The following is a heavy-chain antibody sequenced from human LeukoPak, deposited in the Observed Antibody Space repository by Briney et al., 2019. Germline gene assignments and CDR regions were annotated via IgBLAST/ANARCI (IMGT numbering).Heavy chain of an antibody. CDR1: RYPISSGYY. D-gene: IGHD3-3*01. CDR3: ARDRAGGLRFVEWLSAFDY. CDR2: IYHSGSA. J-gene: IGHJ4*02. V-gene: IGHV4-38-2*02. Sequence: KPSETLSLTCSVSRYPISSGYYWAWIRQPPGKGLEWIGSIYHSGSAYYNASLKSRVTISVDTSKNQISLELPSVTAADTAVYYCARDRAGGLRFVEWLSAFDYWGQGTLVTVSS.